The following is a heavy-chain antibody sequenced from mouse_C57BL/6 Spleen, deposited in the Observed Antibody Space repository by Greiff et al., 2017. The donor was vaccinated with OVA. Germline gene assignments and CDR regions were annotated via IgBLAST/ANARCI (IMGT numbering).Heavy chain of an antibody. CDR1: GYTFTDYY. Sequence: VKLMESGPELVKPGASVKISCKASGYTFTDYYINWVKQRPGQGLEWIGWIFPGSGSTYYNEKFKGKATLTVDKSSSTAYMLLSSLTSEDSAVYFCARSDYYGNYWFAYWGQGTLVTVSA. CDR3: ARSDYYGNYWFAY. CDR2: IFPGSGST. V-gene: IGHV1-75*01. J-gene: IGHJ3*01. D-gene: IGHD2-1*01.